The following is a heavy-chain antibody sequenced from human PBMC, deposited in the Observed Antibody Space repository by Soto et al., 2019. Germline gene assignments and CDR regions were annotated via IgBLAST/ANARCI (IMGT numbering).Heavy chain of an antibody. Sequence: SVKVSCKASGGTFSSYAISWVRQAPGHGLAWMGGIIPIFGTANYAQKFQGRVTITADESTSTAYMELSSLRSEDTAVYYCKRSRTYYYDSSGYKTAYYFDYWGQGTLVTVSS. CDR2: IIPIFGTA. J-gene: IGHJ4*02. CDR3: KRSRTYYYDSSGYKTAYYFDY. CDR1: GGTFSSYA. D-gene: IGHD3-22*01. V-gene: IGHV1-69*13.